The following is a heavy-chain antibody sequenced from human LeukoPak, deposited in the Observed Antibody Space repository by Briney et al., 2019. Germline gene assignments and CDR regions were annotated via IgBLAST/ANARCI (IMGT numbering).Heavy chain of an antibody. CDR2: IYTSGST. V-gene: IGHV4-61*02. Sequence: SETLSLTCAVSGGSISSGSYYWSWIRQPAGKGLEWIGRIYTSGSTNYNPSLKSRVTISVDTSKNQFSLKLSSVTAADTAVYYCARGRRAVGSDAFDIWGQGTMVTVSS. CDR3: ARGRRAVGSDAFDI. J-gene: IGHJ3*02. D-gene: IGHD6-19*01. CDR1: GGSISSGSYY.